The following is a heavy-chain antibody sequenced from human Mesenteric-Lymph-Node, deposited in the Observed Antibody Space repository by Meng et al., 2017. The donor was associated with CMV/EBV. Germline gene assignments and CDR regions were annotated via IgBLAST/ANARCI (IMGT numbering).Heavy chain of an antibody. Sequence: SLKISCAASGSTFSDYYMSWIRRAPGKRLEWVSYIDTSGYPLYYADSVKGRFTISRDNAQDSVYLQMNSLSAEDAAVYYCARGRYCNGGLCYNLNAFDIWGRGTVVTVSS. J-gene: IGHJ3*02. D-gene: IGHD2-8*02. CDR2: IDTSGYPL. CDR1: GSTFSDYY. V-gene: IGHV3-11*04. CDR3: ARGRYCNGGLCYNLNAFDI.